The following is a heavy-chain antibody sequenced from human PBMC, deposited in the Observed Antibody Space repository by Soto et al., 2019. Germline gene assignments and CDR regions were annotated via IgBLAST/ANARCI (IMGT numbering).Heavy chain of an antibody. J-gene: IGHJ4*02. CDR3: ARRGATYDFWSGSPPEFDY. V-gene: IGHV1-69*01. D-gene: IGHD3-3*01. CDR2: IIPIFGTA. Sequence: QEQLVQSGAEVKKPGSSVKVSCKASGGTFSSYAISWVRQAPGQGLEWMGGIIPIFGTANYAQKFQGRVTITADESTSTAYMELSSLRSEDTAVYYCARRGATYDFWSGSPPEFDYWGQGTLVTVSS. CDR1: GGTFSSYA.